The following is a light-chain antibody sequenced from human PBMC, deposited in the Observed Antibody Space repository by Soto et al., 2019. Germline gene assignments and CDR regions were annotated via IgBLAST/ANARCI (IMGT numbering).Light chain of an antibody. V-gene: IGKV3-20*01. CDR2: GAS. CDR3: HQYLTSPQT. J-gene: IGKJ1*01. Sequence: EIVLTQSPGTLSLSPGEGGTLSCRTSQSLSTKSIAWYQQKPGQAPRALIYGASSRAAGIPDRFSGGGSGTDFTLNISRVEPDDFAVYYCHQYLTSPQTFGQGTKVVIK. CDR1: QSLSTKS.